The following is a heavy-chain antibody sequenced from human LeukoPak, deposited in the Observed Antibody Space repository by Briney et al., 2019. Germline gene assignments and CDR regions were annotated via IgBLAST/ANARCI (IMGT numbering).Heavy chain of an antibody. J-gene: IGHJ4*02. CDR3: ARAYCVGDCSVLHIYFDN. D-gene: IGHD2-21*02. Sequence: SETLSLTCAVYGGSFSGYYWSWIRQPPGKGLEWIGEINHSGSTNYNPSLKSRVTISVDTSKNQFPLKLSSVTAADTAVYYCARAYCVGDCSVLHIYFDNWGQGTLVTVSS. CDR1: GGSFSGYY. V-gene: IGHV4-34*01. CDR2: INHSGST.